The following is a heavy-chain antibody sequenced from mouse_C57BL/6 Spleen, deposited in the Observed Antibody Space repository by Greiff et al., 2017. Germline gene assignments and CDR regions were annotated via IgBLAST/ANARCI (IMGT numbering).Heavy chain of an antibody. CDR1: GYTFTDYY. V-gene: IGHV1-75*01. CDR2: IFPGSGST. CDR3: ARSGTFDY. D-gene: IGHD4-1*01. J-gene: IGHJ2*01. Sequence: VKLQESGPELVKPGASVTISCKASGYTFTDYYINWVKQRPGQGLEWIGWIFPGSGSTYYNEKFKAKATLTVDKSSSTAYMLLSSLTSEDSAVYFCARSGTFDYWGQGTTLTVSS.